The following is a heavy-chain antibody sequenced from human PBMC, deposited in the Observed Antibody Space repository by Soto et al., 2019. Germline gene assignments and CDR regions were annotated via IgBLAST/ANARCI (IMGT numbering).Heavy chain of an antibody. CDR3: VRDGKRGYDFDY. Sequence: ETLSLTCAVSGGSISSSNWWSWVRQAPGKGLEWVSDSNGGSSNIYYADSVRGRFTIPRDNVKNSLYLQMSSLTAEDTAVYYCVRDGKRGYDFDYWGQGTLVTVSS. J-gene: IGHJ4*02. CDR2: SNGGSSNI. CDR1: GGSISSSN. D-gene: IGHD6-13*01. V-gene: IGHV3-48*01.